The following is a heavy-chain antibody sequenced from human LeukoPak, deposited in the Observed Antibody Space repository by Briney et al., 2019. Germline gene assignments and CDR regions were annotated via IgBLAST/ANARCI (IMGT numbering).Heavy chain of an antibody. V-gene: IGHV3-15*01. J-gene: IGHJ4*02. Sequence: PGGSLRLSCAASGFTFSNAWMSWVRQAPGKGLEWVGRIKSKTDGGTTDYAAPVKGRFTISRDDSKNTLYLQMNSLKTEDTAVYYCTTPEVALRDVRDYWGQGTLVTVSS. CDR3: TTPEVALRDVRDY. D-gene: IGHD2-15*01. CDR1: GFTFSNAW. CDR2: IKSKTDGGTT.